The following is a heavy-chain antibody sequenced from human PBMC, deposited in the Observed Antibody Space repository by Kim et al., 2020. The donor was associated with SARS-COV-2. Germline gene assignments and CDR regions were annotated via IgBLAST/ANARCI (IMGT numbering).Heavy chain of an antibody. D-gene: IGHD2-2*02. CDR2: ISGSGDST. Sequence: GGSLRTSCAASGFTFGSYAMTWVRQSPGKGLEWVSTISGSGDSTFYADSVKGRFTLSRDNSMNTLYLQMNSLRAEDTALFYCAKGDCSSISCYTTDCWG. J-gene: IGHJ4*01. CDR3: AKGDCSSISCYTTDC. V-gene: IGHV3-23*01. CDR1: GFTFGSYA.